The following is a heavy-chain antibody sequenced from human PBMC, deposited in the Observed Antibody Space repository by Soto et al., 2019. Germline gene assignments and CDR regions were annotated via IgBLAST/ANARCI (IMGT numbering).Heavy chain of an antibody. D-gene: IGHD6-6*01. CDR2: IWYDGSNK. CDR1: GFTFSSYG. CDR3: ARDLFRAARPYYYGMDV. Sequence: GGSLRLSCAASGFTFSSYGMHWVRQAPGKGLEWVAVIWYDGSNKYYADSVKGRFTISRDNSKNTLYLQMNSLRAEDTAVYYCARDLFRAARPYYYGMDVWGQGTTVTVSS. J-gene: IGHJ6*02. V-gene: IGHV3-33*01.